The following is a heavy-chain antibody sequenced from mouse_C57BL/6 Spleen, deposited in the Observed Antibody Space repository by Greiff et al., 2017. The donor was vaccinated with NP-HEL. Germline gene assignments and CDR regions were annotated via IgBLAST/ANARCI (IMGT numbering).Heavy chain of an antibody. V-gene: IGHV5-17*01. CDR1: GFTFSDYG. Sequence: EVQLVESGGGLVKPGGSLKLSCAASGFTFSDYGMHWVRQAPEKGLEWVAYISSGGCTIYYADTVTGRFTISRDNAKNTLFLEMTSVGCEDTDMYYCARSGFLFAYWGQGTLVTVSA. J-gene: IGHJ3*01. CDR3: ARSGFLFAY. D-gene: IGHD3-1*01. CDR2: ISSGGCTI.